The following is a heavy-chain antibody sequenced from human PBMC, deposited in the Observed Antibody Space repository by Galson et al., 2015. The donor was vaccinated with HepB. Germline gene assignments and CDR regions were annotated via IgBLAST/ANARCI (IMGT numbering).Heavy chain of an antibody. Sequence: SLRLSCAASGFTFSSYEMNWVRQAPGKGLEWVSYISSSGSTIYYADSVKGRFTISRDNAKNSLYLQMNSLRAEDTAVYYCAREHSSSWSDAFDIWGQGTMVTVSS. CDR2: ISSSGSTI. CDR3: AREHSSSWSDAFDI. D-gene: IGHD6-13*01. J-gene: IGHJ3*02. CDR1: GFTFSSYE. V-gene: IGHV3-48*03.